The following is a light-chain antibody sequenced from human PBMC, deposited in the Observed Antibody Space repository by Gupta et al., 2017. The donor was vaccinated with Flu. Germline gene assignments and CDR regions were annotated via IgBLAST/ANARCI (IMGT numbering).Light chain of an antibody. CDR3: QQGRSSWT. Sequence: QTPATLSSSPGERATLSCRASPTVDTYLAWYQQKPGQAPRLLIYDISTRATGIPGRFSGSGSGTDFTLTISSLEPEDFAVYYCQQGRSSWTFGQGTRGEMK. J-gene: IGKJ1*01. CDR1: PTVDTY. CDR2: DIS. V-gene: IGKV3-11*01.